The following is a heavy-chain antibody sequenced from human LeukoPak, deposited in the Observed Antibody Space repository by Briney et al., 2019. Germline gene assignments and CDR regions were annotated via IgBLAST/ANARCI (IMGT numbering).Heavy chain of an antibody. D-gene: IGHD3-16*01. CDR2: ISSSSSYI. CDR3: AKGGSGTYYDFSYYMDV. Sequence: GGSLRLSCAASGFTFSSYSVNWVRQAPGKGLEWVSSISSSSSYIYYADSVKGRFTISRDNSKNSLYLQMNSLRAEDTALYYCAKGGSGTYYDFSYYMDVWGKGTTVTVSS. J-gene: IGHJ6*03. CDR1: GFTFSSYS. V-gene: IGHV3-21*04.